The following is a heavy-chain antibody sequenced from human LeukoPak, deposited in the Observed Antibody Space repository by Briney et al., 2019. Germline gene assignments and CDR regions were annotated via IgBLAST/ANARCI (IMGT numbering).Heavy chain of an antibody. CDR3: AKDIPHMVISNWFDP. D-gene: IGHD3-22*01. V-gene: IGHV3-30*02. CDR2: IWYDGSNK. J-gene: IGHJ5*02. Sequence: PGGSLRLSCAASGFTFSSYGMHWVRQAPGKGLEWVAVIWYDGSNKYYADSVKGRFTISRDNSKNTLYLQMNSLRAEDTAVYYCAKDIPHMVISNWFDPWGQGTLVTVSS. CDR1: GFTFSSYG.